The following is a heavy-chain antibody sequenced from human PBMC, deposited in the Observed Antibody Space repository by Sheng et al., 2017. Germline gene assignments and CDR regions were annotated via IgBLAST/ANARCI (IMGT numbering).Heavy chain of an antibody. V-gene: IGHV4-38-2*02. CDR1: GYSISSGHH. D-gene: IGHD5-18*01. Sequence: QVHLQESGPGLVKPSETLSLSCTVSGYSISSGHHWGWIRQPPEKGLEWLGTIYQTGITYYSPSLKSRVTISIDTSKNLFSLNLRSVTAADTALYYCARGSTATGWFETWGQGTLVTVXS. CDR2: IYQTGIT. J-gene: IGHJ5*02. CDR3: ARGSTATGWFET.